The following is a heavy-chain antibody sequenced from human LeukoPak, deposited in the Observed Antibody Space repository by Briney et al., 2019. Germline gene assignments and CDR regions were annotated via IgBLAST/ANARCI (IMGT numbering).Heavy chain of an antibody. J-gene: IGHJ5*02. D-gene: IGHD3-22*01. CDR2: IYYSGST. Sequence: SETLSLTCTVSGGSISSGDYYWSWIRQPPGKGLEWIGYIYYSGSTNYNPSLKSRVTISVDTSKNQFSLKLSSVTAADTAVYYCARHEAVSPNYYDSSGYQNWFDPRGQGTLVTVSS. V-gene: IGHV4-30-4*08. CDR3: ARHEAVSPNYYDSSGYQNWFDP. CDR1: GGSISSGDYY.